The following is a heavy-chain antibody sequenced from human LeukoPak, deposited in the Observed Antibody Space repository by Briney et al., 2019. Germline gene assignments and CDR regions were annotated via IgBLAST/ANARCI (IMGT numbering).Heavy chain of an antibody. CDR2: IYTSGST. V-gene: IGHV4-4*07. D-gene: IGHD5-18*01. CDR3: ARGLRGYSYGCFDY. Sequence: SSETLSLTCTVSGGSIRSYYWSWIRQPAGKGLEWIGRIYTSGSTNYNPSLKSRVTMSVDTSKNQFSLKLSSVTAADTAVYYCARGLRGYSYGCFDYWGQGTLVTVSS. CDR1: GGSIRSYY. J-gene: IGHJ4*02.